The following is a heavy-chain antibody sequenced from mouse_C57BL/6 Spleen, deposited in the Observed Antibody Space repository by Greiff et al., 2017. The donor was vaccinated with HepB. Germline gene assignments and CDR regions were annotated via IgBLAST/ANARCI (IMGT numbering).Heavy chain of an antibody. CDR3: ARSGRHSTYYGSSGYFDV. V-gene: IGHV1-18*01. CDR2: INPNNGGT. CDR1: GYTFTDYN. Sequence: EVQLQQSGPELVKPGASVKIPCKASGYTFTDYNMDWVKQSHGKSLEWIGDINPNNGGTIYNQKFKGKATLTVDKSSSTAYMERRSLTSEDTAVYYGARSGRHSTYYGSSGYFDVWGTGTTVTVSS. D-gene: IGHD1-1*01. J-gene: IGHJ1*03.